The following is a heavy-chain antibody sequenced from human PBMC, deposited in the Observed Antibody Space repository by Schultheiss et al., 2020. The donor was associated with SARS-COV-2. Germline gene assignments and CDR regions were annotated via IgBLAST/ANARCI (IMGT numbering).Heavy chain of an antibody. V-gene: IGHV4-31*03. CDR3: ARGFAPIDY. CDR2: IYYSGST. CDR1: GGSISSSSYY. Sequence: SQTLSLTCSVSGGSISSSSYYWGWVRQPPGTGLEWIGYIYYSGSTYYNPSLKSRVTISVDTSKNQFSLKLSSVTAADTAVYYCARGFAPIDYWGQGTLVTVSS. J-gene: IGHJ4*02.